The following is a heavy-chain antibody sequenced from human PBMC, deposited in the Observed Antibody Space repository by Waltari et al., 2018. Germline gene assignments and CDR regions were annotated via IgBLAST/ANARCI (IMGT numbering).Heavy chain of an antibody. Sequence: QVQLVQSGAEVKKPGASVKVSCKASGYTFTGYYMHWVRQAPGQGLEWMGRINPNSGATNDAQKFQGRVTMTRDTSISTAYMELSRLRSDDTAVYYCAAEIKAVRAVAAVSDWGQGTLVTVSS. CDR1: GYTFTGYY. J-gene: IGHJ4*02. CDR2: INPNSGAT. CDR3: AAEIKAVRAVAAVSD. D-gene: IGHD6-19*01. V-gene: IGHV1-2*06.